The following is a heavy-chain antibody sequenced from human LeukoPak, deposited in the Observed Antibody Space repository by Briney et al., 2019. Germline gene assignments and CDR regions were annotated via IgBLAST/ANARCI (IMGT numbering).Heavy chain of an antibody. V-gene: IGHV4-38-2*02. CDR2: IYHSGST. J-gene: IGHJ6*03. D-gene: IGHD3-10*01. Sequence: SETLSLTCTVSGYSISSGYYWGWIRQPPGKGLEWIGSIYHSGSTYYNPSLKSRVTISVDTSKNQFSLKLSSVTAADTAVYYCARGPYGSGSGPGNYYYYYYMDVWGKGTTVTISS. CDR3: ARGPYGSGSGPGNYYYYYYMDV. CDR1: GYSISSGYY.